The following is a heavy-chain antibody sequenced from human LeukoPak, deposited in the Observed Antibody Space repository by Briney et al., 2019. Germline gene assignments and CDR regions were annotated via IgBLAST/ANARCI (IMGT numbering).Heavy chain of an antibody. V-gene: IGHV3-30*18. D-gene: IGHD6-13*01. CDR1: GFTFSSYG. Sequence: LSGGSLRLSCAASGFTFSSYGMHWVRQAPGKGLEWVAVISYDGSNKYYADSVKGRFTISRDNSKNTLYLQMNSLRAEDTAVYYCAKDRSSSWYEGPFNGMDVWGQGTTVTVSS. CDR2: ISYDGSNK. CDR3: AKDRSSSWYEGPFNGMDV. J-gene: IGHJ6*02.